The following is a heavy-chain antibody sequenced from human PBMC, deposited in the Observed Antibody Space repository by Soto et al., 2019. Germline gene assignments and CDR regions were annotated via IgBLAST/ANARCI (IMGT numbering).Heavy chain of an antibody. V-gene: IGHV3-74*01. Sequence: SLRLSCVASGFAFEVYWMHGVRQVPGKGLEWVSRISVDGARTDYADSVRGGLTISRDNTICALFPQMNAVMVEDTAVYFCPGGRRPKSFGSRAVWGRGALVTVSS. CDR2: ISVDGART. D-gene: IGHD3-16*01. CDR3: PGGRRPKSFGSRAV. J-gene: IGHJ4*02. CDR1: GFAFEVYW.